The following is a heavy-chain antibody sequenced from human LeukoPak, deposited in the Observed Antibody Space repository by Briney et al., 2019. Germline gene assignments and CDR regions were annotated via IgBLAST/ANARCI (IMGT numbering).Heavy chain of an antibody. CDR1: GGSISSSSYY. CDR2: IYYSGST. D-gene: IGHD6-19*01. V-gene: IGHV4-39*07. Sequence: SETLSLTCTVSGGSISSSSYYWGWIRQPPGKGLEWIGSIYYSGSTYYNPSLKSRVTISVDTSKNQFSLKLSSVTAADTAVYYCASPPIKYSSGWDGLFDLWGRGTLVTVSS. J-gene: IGHJ2*01. CDR3: ASPPIKYSSGWDGLFDL.